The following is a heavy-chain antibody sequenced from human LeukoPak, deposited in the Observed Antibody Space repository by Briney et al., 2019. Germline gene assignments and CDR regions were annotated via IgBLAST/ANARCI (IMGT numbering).Heavy chain of an antibody. CDR1: GFAFSSYS. D-gene: IGHD2-15*01. CDR2: ISSSSSTI. Sequence: PGGSLRLSCAASGFAFSSYSMNWVRQAPGKGLEWISYISSSSSTIYYADSVKGRFTISRDNAKNSLYLQMNSLRAEDTAVYYCARRRVVVAASWDYWGQGTLVTVSS. J-gene: IGHJ4*02. V-gene: IGHV3-48*04. CDR3: ARRRVVVAASWDY.